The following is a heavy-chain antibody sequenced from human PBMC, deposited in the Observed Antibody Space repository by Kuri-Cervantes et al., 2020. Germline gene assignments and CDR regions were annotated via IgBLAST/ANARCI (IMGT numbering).Heavy chain of an antibody. D-gene: IGHD6-19*01. J-gene: IGHJ4*02. CDR2: MNPNSGNT. Sequence: ASVKVSCKASGYTFTSYDINWVRQATGQGLEWMGWMNPNSGNTGYAQKFQGRVTMTRNTSISTAYMELSSLRSEDTAVYYCARDPMRPSGWYSGSPDYWGQGTLVTVSS. CDR3: ARDPMRPSGWYSGSPDY. CDR1: GYTFTSYD. V-gene: IGHV1-8*01.